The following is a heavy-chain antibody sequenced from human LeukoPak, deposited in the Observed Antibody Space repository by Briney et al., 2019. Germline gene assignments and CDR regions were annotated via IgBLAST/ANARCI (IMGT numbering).Heavy chain of an antibody. J-gene: IGHJ4*02. D-gene: IGHD5-24*01. CDR2: IRFDGTTQ. CDR1: GVIFSNYG. Sequence: GGSLRLSCAASGVIFSNYGMHWVRLSPDKGLEWLTFIRFDGTTQYYADSVRGRFTISRDNSKDTVSLQMYSLRAEDTGIYYCAKEGGDGSPFDYWGQGILVTVSS. CDR3: AKEGGDGSPFDY. V-gene: IGHV3-30*02.